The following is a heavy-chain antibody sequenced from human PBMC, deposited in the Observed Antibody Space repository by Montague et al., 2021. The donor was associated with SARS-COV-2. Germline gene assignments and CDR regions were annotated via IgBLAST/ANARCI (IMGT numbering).Heavy chain of an antibody. D-gene: IGHD3-16*02. CDR3: ARDLNDYVWGSYRYFDY. CDR2: ISSSSSYI. CDR1: GFTLSSYS. J-gene: IGHJ4*02. V-gene: IGHV3-21*01. Sequence: FLRLSCAASGFTLSSYSMNWVRQAPGKGLEWVSSISSSSSYIYYADSVKSRFTISRDNAKNSLYLQMNSLRAEDTAVYYCARDLNDYVWGSYRYFDYWGQGTLVTVSS.